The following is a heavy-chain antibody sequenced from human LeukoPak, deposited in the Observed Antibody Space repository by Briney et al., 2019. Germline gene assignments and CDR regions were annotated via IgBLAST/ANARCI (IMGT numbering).Heavy chain of an antibody. D-gene: IGHD5-24*01. V-gene: IGHV1-46*01. J-gene: IGHJ6*02. CDR3: ARERDLATIPVYYYYYGMDV. CDR1: GYTFTSYY. Sequence: EASVKVSCKASGYTFTSYYMHWVRQAPGQGLEWMGIINPSGGSTSYAQKFQGRVTMTRDTSTSTVYMELSSLRSEDTAVYYCARERDLATIPVYYYYYGMDVWGQGTTVTVPS. CDR2: INPSGGST.